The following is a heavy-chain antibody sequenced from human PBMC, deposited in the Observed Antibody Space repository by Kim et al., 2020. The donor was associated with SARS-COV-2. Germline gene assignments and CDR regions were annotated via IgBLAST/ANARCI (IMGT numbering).Heavy chain of an antibody. CDR2: ISGSGGST. D-gene: IGHD6-19*01. CDR1: GFTFSSYA. V-gene: IGHV3-23*01. Sequence: GGSLRLSCAASGFTFSSYAMSWVRQAPGKGLEWVSAISGSGGSTYYADSVKGRFTISRDNSKNTLYLQMNSLRAEDTAVYYCAKGGSSGWYKENDYWGQGTLVTVSS. CDR3: AKGGSSGWYKENDY. J-gene: IGHJ4*02.